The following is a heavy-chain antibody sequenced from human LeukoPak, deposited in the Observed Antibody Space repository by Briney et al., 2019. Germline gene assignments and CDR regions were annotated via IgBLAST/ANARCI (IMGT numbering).Heavy chain of an antibody. CDR1: GFTFGDYA. Sequence: GGSLRLSCTASGFTFGDYAMTWVRQAPGRGLEWVGFIRSKIYGGTPEYAASVKGRFTISRDDSKGVAYLQMNSLKTEDTAVYYCTRDQTPYYWGQGTLVTVSS. CDR2: IRSKIYGGTP. J-gene: IGHJ4*02. V-gene: IGHV3-49*04. CDR3: TRDQTPYY.